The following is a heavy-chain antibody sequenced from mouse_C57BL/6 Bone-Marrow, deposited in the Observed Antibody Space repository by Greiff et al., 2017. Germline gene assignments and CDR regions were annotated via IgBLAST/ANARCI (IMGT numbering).Heavy chain of an antibody. J-gene: IGHJ3*01. V-gene: IGHV14-4*01. CDR2: IDPENGDT. Sequence: EVHLVESGAELVRPGASVKLSCTASGFNIKDDYMHWVKQRPEQGLEWIGWIDPENGDTEYASKFQGKATITADTSSNTAYLQLSSLTSEDTAVYYCTTDYDYDVGAYWGQGTLVTVSA. CDR3: TTDYDYDVGAY. CDR1: GFNIKDDY. D-gene: IGHD2-4*01.